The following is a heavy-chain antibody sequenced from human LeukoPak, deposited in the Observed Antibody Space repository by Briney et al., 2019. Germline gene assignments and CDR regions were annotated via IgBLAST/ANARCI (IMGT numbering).Heavy chain of an antibody. V-gene: IGHV3-21*01. CDR2: MSSGSSYI. CDR1: GFTFRTYA. CDR3: ARDRPTGASRVFVVE. Sequence: GESLRLSCTASGFTFRTYAMTWVRQAPGKGLEWVSSMSSGSSYIYYADSVRGRFTISRDNAKHSLSLEMNNLRAEDTAMYYCARDRPTGASRVFVVEWGQGTLVTVSS. J-gene: IGHJ4*02. D-gene: IGHD2-15*01.